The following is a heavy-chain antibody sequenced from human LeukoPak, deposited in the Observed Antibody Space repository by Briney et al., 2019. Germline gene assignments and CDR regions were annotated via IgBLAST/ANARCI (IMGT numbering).Heavy chain of an antibody. CDR3: AREVRYSGGSWRLSKYYFDY. D-gene: IGHD6-13*01. CDR1: GGSFSGYY. CDR2: INHSGST. J-gene: IGHJ4*02. Sequence: PSETLSLTCAVYGGSFSGYYWSWIRQPPGKGLEWIGEINHSGSTNYNPSLKSRVTISVDTSKNQFSLKLSSVTAADTAVYYCAREVRYSGGSWRLSKYYFDYWGQGTLVTVSS. V-gene: IGHV4-34*01.